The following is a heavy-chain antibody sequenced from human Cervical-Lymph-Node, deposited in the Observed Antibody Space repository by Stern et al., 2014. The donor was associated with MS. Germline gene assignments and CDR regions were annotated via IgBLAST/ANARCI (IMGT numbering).Heavy chain of an antibody. CDR3: ARSYSSSWPLDY. D-gene: IGHD6-13*01. Sequence: QVQLVQSGAEVRKPGASVKVSCKTSGYTFSDYFIHWVRQAPGQRLEWMGRINPRSGGTDYAQKFQGRVPMTKDTSISTAYMELSRLRSDDTAVYYCARSYSSSWPLDYWGQGSLVTVSS. CDR2: INPRSGGT. CDR1: GYTFSDYF. V-gene: IGHV1-2*06. J-gene: IGHJ4*02.